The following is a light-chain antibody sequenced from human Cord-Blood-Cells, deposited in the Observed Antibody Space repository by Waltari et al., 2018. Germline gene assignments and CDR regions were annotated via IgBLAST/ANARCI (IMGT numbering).Light chain of an antibody. CDR1: QRVSSY. Sequence: EIVLTQSPATLSLSPGERATLSCRASQRVSSYLAWYQQKPGRAPRLLIYDASNRATGTPARFSGSGSGTDFTLTISSLEPDDFAVYYCQQRSNWPRVTFGPGTKVDIK. J-gene: IGKJ3*01. V-gene: IGKV3-11*01. CDR3: QQRSNWPRVT. CDR2: DAS.